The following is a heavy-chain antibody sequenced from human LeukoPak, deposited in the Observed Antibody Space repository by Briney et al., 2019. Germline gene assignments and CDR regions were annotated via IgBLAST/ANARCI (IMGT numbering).Heavy chain of an antibody. J-gene: IGHJ4*02. D-gene: IGHD3-3*01. CDR1: GFTFSSYA. V-gene: IGHV3-23*01. CDR2: ISGSGGST. CDR3: ARAYLRFLEWQKIDY. Sequence: GGSLRLSCAASGFTFSSYAMSWVRQAPGKGLEWVSAISGSGGSTYYADSVKGRFTISRDNSKNTLYLQMNSLRAEDTAVYYCARAYLRFLEWQKIDYWGQGTLVTVSS.